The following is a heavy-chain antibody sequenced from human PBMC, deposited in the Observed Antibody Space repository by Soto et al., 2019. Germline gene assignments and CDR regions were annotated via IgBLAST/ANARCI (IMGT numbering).Heavy chain of an antibody. CDR2: IYHSGST. V-gene: IGHV4-30-2*01. J-gene: IGHJ4*02. CDR3: ATAPGPY. Sequence: SETLSLTCAVSGGSISSGGYSWSWIRQPPGKGLEWIGYIYHSGSTYYNPSLKSRVTISVDRSKNQFSLKLTSVTAADTAVYYCATAPGPYWGQGTLVTVST. CDR1: GGSISSGGYS.